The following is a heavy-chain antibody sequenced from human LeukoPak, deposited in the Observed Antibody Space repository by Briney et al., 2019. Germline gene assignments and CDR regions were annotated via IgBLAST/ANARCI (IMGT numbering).Heavy chain of an antibody. V-gene: IGHV3-48*03. D-gene: IGHD3-22*01. CDR3: ARDHDSSGYYVGY. J-gene: IGHJ4*02. Sequence: GGSLRLSCVASGFPFDSNAMSWVRQAPGKGLEWVSYISSSGSTIYYADSVKGRFTISRDNAKNSLYLQMNSLRAEDTAVYYCARDHDSSGYYVGYWGQGTLVTVSS. CDR2: ISSSGSTI. CDR1: GFPFDSNA.